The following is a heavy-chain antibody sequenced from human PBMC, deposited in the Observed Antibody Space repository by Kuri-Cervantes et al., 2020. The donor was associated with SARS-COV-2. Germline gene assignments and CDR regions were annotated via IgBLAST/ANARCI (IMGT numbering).Heavy chain of an antibody. CDR2: ISHSGNT. CDR3: ARQMMSSITIFGAVITRNWFDP. J-gene: IGHJ5*02. Sequence: GSLRLSCAVYGGSLSGHYWSWIRQPPGKGLEWIGEISHSGNTNYNPSLKSRVTISVDTSKNQFSLKLSSVTAADTAVYYCARQMMSSITIFGAVITRNWFDPWGQGTLVTVSS. D-gene: IGHD3-3*01. CDR1: GGSLSGHY. V-gene: IGHV4-34*01.